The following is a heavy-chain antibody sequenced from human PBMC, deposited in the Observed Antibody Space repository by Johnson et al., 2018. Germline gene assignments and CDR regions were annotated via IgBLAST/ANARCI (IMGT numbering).Heavy chain of an antibody. J-gene: IGHJ6*03. V-gene: IGHV4-59*01. CDR3: ARCPDVRIKGDYYYDMDV. CDR2: IYYSGSP. CDR1: GGSISSYY. Sequence: QVQLQESGPGLVKPSETLSLPCTVSGGSISSYYWSWIRQPPGKGLEWIGYIYYSGSPNYNPSLKSRVTISVDTSQDQFSLKLRSLTAADTAVYYCARCPDVRIKGDYYYDMDVGGKGATGTVSS. D-gene: IGHD3-10*01.